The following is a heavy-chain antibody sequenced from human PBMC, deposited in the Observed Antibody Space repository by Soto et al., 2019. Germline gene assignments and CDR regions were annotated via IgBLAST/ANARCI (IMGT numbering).Heavy chain of an antibody. CDR2: ISYDGSNK. J-gene: IGHJ4*02. CDR1: GFTFGSYG. V-gene: IGHV3-30*03. D-gene: IGHD3-10*01. Sequence: PGGSLRLSCAASGFTFGSYGMHWVRQAPGKGLECVAVISYDGSNKYYADSVRGRFALSRDNSNNMLYLQLNSLRVDDTAVYFCARGESSGSYYAFWGQGALVTVSS. CDR3: ARGESSGSYYAF.